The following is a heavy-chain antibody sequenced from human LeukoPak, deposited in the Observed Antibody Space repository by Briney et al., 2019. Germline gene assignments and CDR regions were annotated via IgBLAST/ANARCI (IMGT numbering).Heavy chain of an antibody. CDR2: IIPIFGTA. V-gene: IGHV1-69*13. J-gene: IGHJ6*02. CDR1: GGTFSSYA. Sequence: SVKVSCKASGGTFSSYAISWVRQAPGQGLEWMGGIIPIFGTANYAQKFQGRVTITADESTSTAYVELSSLRSEDTAVYYCARVGAAAGTGYYYGMDVWGQGTTVTVSS. CDR3: ARVGAAAGTGYYYGMDV. D-gene: IGHD6-13*01.